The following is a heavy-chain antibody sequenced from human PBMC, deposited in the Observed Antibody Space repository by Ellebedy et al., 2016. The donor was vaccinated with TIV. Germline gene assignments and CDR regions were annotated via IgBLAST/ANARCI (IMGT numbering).Heavy chain of an antibody. CDR2: ISGSGGSK. CDR1: GFMFNTYA. J-gene: IGHJ4*02. CDR3: AKETYSGSYSSLDY. D-gene: IGHD1-26*01. Sequence: GESLKISCAASGFMFNTYAMSWVRQAPGQGLEWVSAISGSGGSKYYADSVKGRFTISRDNSKNTLYLQMNSLRAEDTAVYYCAKETYSGSYSSLDYWGQGTLVTVSS. V-gene: IGHV3-23*01.